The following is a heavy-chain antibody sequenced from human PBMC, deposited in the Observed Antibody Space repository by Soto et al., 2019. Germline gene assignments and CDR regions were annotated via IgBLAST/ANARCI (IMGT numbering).Heavy chain of an antibody. J-gene: IGHJ4*02. CDR2: INHSGST. D-gene: IGHD2-8*02. CDR3: ARDKITGLFDY. CDR1: GGSFSGYY. V-gene: IGHV4-34*01. Sequence: QVQLQQWGAGLLKPSETLSLTCAVYGGSFSGYYWTWIRQPPGTGLEWIGEINHSGSTNYNPSLKSRVTIAVDTSKNQFSLQLTSVPAADPAVDYCARDKITGLFDYWGQGTLVTVSS.